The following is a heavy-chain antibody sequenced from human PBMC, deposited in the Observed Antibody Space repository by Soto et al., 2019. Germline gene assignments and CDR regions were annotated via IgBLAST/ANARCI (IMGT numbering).Heavy chain of an antibody. J-gene: IGHJ5*02. V-gene: IGHV3-30-3*01. CDR1: GLTLSTFA. CDR3: ARDGLPDDFRSGGYWFDP. CDR2: ISHDGRIE. D-gene: IGHD3-3*01. Sequence: GSLSVSGAAAGLTLSTFALHWVRQAPGEGLEWVALISHDGRIEKYADSVKGRFTISRDNSKNTLYMQMESLRLEDTGVYYCARDGLPDDFRSGGYWFDPWGQGTQVTVSS.